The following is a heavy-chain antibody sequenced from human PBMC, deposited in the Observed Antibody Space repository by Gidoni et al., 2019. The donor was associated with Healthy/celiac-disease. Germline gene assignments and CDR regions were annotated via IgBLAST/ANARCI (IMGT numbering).Heavy chain of an antibody. CDR2: RWYDGSNK. CDR3: AREEGSSWYKLYYFDY. D-gene: IGHD6-13*01. CDR1: GFTFTSYG. Sequence: QVQLVESGGGVVPPGRSLRLSCAASGFTFTSYGMHWVRQAPGKGLEWVAVRWYDGSNKYYADSVKGRFTISRDNSKNTLYLQMNSLRAEDTAVYYCAREEGSSWYKLYYFDYWGQGTRVTVSS. V-gene: IGHV3-33*01. J-gene: IGHJ4*02.